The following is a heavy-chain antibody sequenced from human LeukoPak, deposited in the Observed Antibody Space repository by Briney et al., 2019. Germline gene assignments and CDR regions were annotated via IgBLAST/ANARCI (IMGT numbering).Heavy chain of an antibody. CDR2: INPNSGGT. CDR3: ARMYYDFWSGEDWFDP. V-gene: IGHV1-2*02. J-gene: IGHJ5*02. Sequence: GASVKVSCEASGYTFTSYYMHWVRQAPGQGLEWMGWINPNSGGTNYAQKFQGRVTMTRDTSISTAYMELSRLRSDDTAVYYCARMYYDFWSGEDWFDPWGQGTLVTVSS. CDR1: GYTFTSYY. D-gene: IGHD3-3*01.